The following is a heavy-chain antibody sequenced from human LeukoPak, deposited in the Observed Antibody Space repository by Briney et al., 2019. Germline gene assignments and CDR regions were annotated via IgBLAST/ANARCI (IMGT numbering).Heavy chain of an antibody. D-gene: IGHD3-10*01. J-gene: IGHJ6*02. Sequence: GGSLRLSCAASGFTFSSYSMHWVRQAPGKGLEFVSGISSNGGSIYYANSVKGRFTISRDNSKSTLYLQMDSLRGEDMAVYYCESPRFGFSHMDVWGQGTTVSVSS. CDR3: ESPRFGFSHMDV. CDR2: ISSNGGSI. CDR1: GFTFSSYS. V-gene: IGHV3-64*01.